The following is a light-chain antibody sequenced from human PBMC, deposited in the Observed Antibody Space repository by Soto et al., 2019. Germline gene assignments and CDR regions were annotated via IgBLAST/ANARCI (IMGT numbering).Light chain of an antibody. CDR1: QSVSSY. CDR3: QQRSNWPT. Sequence: EIVLTQSPATLSLSPGERATLSCRASQSVSSYLAWYQQKPGQAPRLLIYDASNRATGIPARFSGSGSGTDFTLNISSLEPEEFAVYYCQQRSNWPTFGGGTKVEIK. V-gene: IGKV3-11*01. J-gene: IGKJ4*01. CDR2: DAS.